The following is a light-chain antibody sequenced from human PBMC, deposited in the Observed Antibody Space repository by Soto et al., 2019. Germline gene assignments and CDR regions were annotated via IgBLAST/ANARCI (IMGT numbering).Light chain of an antibody. CDR1: SGNIGSNY. J-gene: IGLJ2*01. CDR3: QSYDSTTPVV. CDR2: EDD. Sequence: NFMLTQPHSGSESPGKTVTISCTRSSGNIGSNYVQWYQQRPGSAPTTLIYEDDQRPSGVPDRFSGSIDRSSNSASLTISGLKTEDEADYYCQSYDSTTPVVFGGGTKLTVL. V-gene: IGLV6-57*04.